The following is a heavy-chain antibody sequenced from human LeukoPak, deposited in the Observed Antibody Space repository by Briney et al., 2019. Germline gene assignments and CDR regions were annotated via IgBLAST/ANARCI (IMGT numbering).Heavy chain of an antibody. Sequence: PSETLSLTCAVSGYSISSGYYWGWIRQPPGKGLEWIGSIYHSGSTYYNPSLKSRVTISVDTSKNQFSLKLSSVTAADTAVYYCSSLLRYNWNDEEGFDYWGQGTLVTVSS. V-gene: IGHV4-38-2*01. CDR1: GYSISSGYY. J-gene: IGHJ4*02. CDR2: IYHSGST. D-gene: IGHD1-1*01. CDR3: SSLLRYNWNDEEGFDY.